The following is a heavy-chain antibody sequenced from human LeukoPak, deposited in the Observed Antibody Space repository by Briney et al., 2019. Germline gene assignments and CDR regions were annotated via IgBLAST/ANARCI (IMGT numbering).Heavy chain of an antibody. CDR1: ESTSGAFC. CDR3: ARAPLLSSDTRYYHGMDV. Sequence: PGGPLRLSCAAPESTSGAFCITWARQPPGKGLRWGANIKRDGSEKYYVESVKGRFTISRDNAKNSPYLQMNSLRAEDTAVYYCARAPLLSSDTRYYHGMDVWGQGTTVTVSS. D-gene: IGHD5-18*01. CDR2: IKRDGSEK. J-gene: IGHJ6*02. V-gene: IGHV3-7*01.